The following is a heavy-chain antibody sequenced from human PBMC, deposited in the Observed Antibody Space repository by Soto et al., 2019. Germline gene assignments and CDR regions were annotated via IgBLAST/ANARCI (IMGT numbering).Heavy chain of an antibody. V-gene: IGHV1-2*02. CDR3: ARSIAARRTVDY. CDR1: GYTFTAYY. CDR2: VNPNSGGT. J-gene: IGHJ4*01. Sequence: AASVKVSCKASGYTFTAYYMHWVRQAPGQGLEWMGWVNPNSGGTNYAQKFQGRVTMTRDTSITTAYMELSRLRSDDTAVYYCARSIAARRTVDYWGQGTLVTVSS. D-gene: IGHD6-6*01.